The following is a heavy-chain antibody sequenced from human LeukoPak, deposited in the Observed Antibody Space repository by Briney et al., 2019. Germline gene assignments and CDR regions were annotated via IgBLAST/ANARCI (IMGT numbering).Heavy chain of an antibody. CDR1: AFSLSAYN. Sequence: GGSLRLSCAASAFSLSAYNMNWVRQAPGKGLEWVSFISSTGGTIYYADSVKGRFTVSRDNDKNSLLLQMNSLRAEDTALYYCARGYSRAAFDIWGQGTMVTVSS. D-gene: IGHD2-15*01. CDR3: ARGYSRAAFDI. V-gene: IGHV3-48*01. CDR2: ISSTGGTI. J-gene: IGHJ3*02.